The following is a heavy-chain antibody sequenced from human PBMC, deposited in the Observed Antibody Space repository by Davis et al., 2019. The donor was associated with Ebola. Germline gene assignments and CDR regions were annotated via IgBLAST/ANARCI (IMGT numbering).Heavy chain of an antibody. D-gene: IGHD3-3*02. CDR1: GGTFSSYA. Sequence: SVKVSCKASGGTFSSYAISWVRQAPGQCLEWIGRIIPSLGIANYAKKFQGSVTITAYKSTSTAYMELSGLRSEDTAVYYCARLIELARDGMDVGDQGTTVTVAS. J-gene: IGHJ6*02. CDR2: IIPSLGIA. CDR3: ARLIELARDGMDV. V-gene: IGHV1-69*04.